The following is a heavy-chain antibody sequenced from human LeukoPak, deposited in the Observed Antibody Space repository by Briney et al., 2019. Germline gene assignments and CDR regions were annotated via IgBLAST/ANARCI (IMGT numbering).Heavy chain of an antibody. CDR1: GFTFNTYW. J-gene: IGHJ4*02. D-gene: IGHD7-27*01. V-gene: IGHV3-74*01. Sequence: PGGSLRLSCAASGFTFNTYWMHWVRQVPGKGLVWVSRINSDGSTTHYAASVKGRFTISRDNAKNTLYLQMNSLRAEDTAVYYCGRGHWGLDYWGQGTLVTVSS. CDR2: INSDGSTT. CDR3: GRGHWGLDY.